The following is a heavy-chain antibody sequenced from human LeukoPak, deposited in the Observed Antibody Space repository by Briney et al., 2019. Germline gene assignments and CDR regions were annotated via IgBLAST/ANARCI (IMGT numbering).Heavy chain of an antibody. CDR1: GSTFSSYW. CDR2: IKQDGSEK. V-gene: IGHV3-7*01. CDR3: ARVWYSYGLSFDY. J-gene: IGHJ4*02. Sequence: GGSLRLSCAASGSTFSSYWMSWVRQAPGKGLEWVANIKQDGSEKYYVDSVKGRFTISRDNAKNSLYLQMNSLRADDTAVYYCARVWYSYGLSFDYWGQGTLVTVSS. D-gene: IGHD5-18*01.